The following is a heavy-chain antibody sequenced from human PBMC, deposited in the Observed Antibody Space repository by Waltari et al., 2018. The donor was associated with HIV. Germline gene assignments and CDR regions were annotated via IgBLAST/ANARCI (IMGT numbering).Heavy chain of an antibody. CDR3: AKELTRGNYYDSSGYCY. Sequence: EVQLLESGGGLVQPGGSLRLSCAASGFTFSSYAMSWVRQAPGKGLEWVSAISGSGGSTYYADSVKGRFTISRDNSKNTLYLQMNSLRAEDTAVYYCAKELTRGNYYDSSGYCYWGQGTLVTVSS. CDR1: GFTFSSYA. V-gene: IGHV3-23*01. D-gene: IGHD3-22*01. CDR2: ISGSGGST. J-gene: IGHJ4*02.